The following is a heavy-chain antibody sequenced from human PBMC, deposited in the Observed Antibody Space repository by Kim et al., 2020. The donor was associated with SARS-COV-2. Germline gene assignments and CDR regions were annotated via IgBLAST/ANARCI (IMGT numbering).Heavy chain of an antibody. V-gene: IGHV4-59*01. J-gene: IGHJ4*02. Sequence: GSTNYNPPLKSRVTISVEPSKNQFSLKLSSVTAADTAVYYCARDLGYGDYWGQGTLVTVSS. CDR3: ARDLGYGDY. D-gene: IGHD5-12*01. CDR2: GST.